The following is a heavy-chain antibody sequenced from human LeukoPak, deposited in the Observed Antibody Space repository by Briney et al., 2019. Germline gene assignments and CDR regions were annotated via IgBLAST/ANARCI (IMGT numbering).Heavy chain of an antibody. J-gene: IGHJ4*02. Sequence: ASVKVSCNVSGYTLTELSMHWVRQAPGKGLEWMGGFDPEDGETIYAQKFQGRVTMTEDTSTDTAYMELSSLRSEDTAVYYCATGKGYSLNFDYWGQGTLVTVSS. V-gene: IGHV1-24*01. D-gene: IGHD6-13*01. CDR1: GYTLTELS. CDR3: ATGKGYSLNFDY. CDR2: FDPEDGET.